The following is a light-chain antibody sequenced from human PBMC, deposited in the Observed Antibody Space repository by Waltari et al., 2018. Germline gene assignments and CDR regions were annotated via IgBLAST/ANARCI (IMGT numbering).Light chain of an antibody. CDR1: SRDVATYNR. CDR3: SSDTTNTRF. Sequence: QSALTQPASVSASLGQSITISCTGTSRDVATYNRVPWYQQYPGKAPELILYDVDNRPVGVSTRSSGSKSGNTASLTISGRQAEDEADYYCSSDTTNTRFFGGGTKLTVL. V-gene: IGLV2-14*03. CDR2: DVD. J-gene: IGLJ2*01.